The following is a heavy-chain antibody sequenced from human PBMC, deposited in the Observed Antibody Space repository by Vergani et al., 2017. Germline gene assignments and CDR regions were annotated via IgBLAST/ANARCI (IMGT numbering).Heavy chain of an antibody. Sequence: QVQLVQSGAEVKKPGSSVKVSCKASGGTFSSYAISWVRQAPGQRLEWMGWINAGNGNTKYSQKFQGRVTITRDTSASTAYMELSSLRSEDTAVYYCATHRIAVALTSDYWGQGTLVTVSS. CDR1: GGTFSSYA. J-gene: IGHJ4*02. D-gene: IGHD6-19*01. CDR3: ATHRIAVALTSDY. V-gene: IGHV1-3*01. CDR2: INAGNGNT.